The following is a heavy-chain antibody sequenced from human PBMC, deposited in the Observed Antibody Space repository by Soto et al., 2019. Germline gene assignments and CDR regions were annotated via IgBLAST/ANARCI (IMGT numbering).Heavy chain of an antibody. Sequence: XSVKVSCKASGYSFTSYGNSWVRQATGQGLEWMGWISTFHGNTNYAQKFQGSVTMTTDTSTSTAYMELRSLTSDDTAIYYCARDTYDTTGYPLDSWGQGTLVTVSS. J-gene: IGHJ4*02. D-gene: IGHD3-22*01. CDR3: ARDTYDTTGYPLDS. V-gene: IGHV1-18*04. CDR2: ISTFHGNT. CDR1: GYSFTSYG.